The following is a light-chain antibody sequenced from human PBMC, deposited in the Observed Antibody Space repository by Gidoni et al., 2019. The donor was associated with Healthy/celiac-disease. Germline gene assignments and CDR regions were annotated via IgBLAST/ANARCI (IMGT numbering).Light chain of an antibody. V-gene: IGKV1-39*01. J-gene: IGKJ1*01. CDR1: QSISSY. CDR2: AAS. Sequence: DIQMTQSPSSLSASVGDRVTITCRASQSISSYLNWYQQKPGKAPKLLIDAASSLQSGDPSRFSGSGSGTDFTLTISSLQPEDFATYYCQQSYSTLWTFGQGTKVEIK. CDR3: QQSYSTLWT.